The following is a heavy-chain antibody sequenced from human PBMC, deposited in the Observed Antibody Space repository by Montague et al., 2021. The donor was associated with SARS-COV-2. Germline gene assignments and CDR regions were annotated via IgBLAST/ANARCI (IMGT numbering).Heavy chain of an antibody. J-gene: IGHJ3*01. Sequence: SLRLSYAASGFTFSSYSVNWVRQAPGKGLEWISCISSSTNIIYYADSVKGRFTISRDNARNSLYLQMNSLRVDDTAVYYCAKDLVLRAARPDALDVWGQGTVVTVSS. CDR3: AKDLVLRAARPDALDV. D-gene: IGHD6-6*01. V-gene: IGHV3-48*04. CDR2: ISSSTNII. CDR1: GFTFSSYS.